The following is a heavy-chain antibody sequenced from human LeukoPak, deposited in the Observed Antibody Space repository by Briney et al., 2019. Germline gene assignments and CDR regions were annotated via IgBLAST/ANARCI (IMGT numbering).Heavy chain of an antibody. CDR1: GGSISSYY. J-gene: IGHJ3*02. CDR2: IYYSGST. CDR3: AREGASYGPSSGAFDI. Sequence: SETLSLTCTVSGGSISSYYWSWIRQPPGKGLEWIGYIYYSGSTNYNPSLKSRVTISVDTSKNQFSLKLSSVTAADTAVYYCAREGASYGPSSGAFDIWGQGTMVTVSS. V-gene: IGHV4-59*12. D-gene: IGHD5-18*01.